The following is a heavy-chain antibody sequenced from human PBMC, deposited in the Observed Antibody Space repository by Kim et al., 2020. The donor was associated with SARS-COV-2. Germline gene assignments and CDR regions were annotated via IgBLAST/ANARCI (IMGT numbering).Heavy chain of an antibody. CDR1: GGSVSGNNVA. V-gene: IGHV6-1*01. J-gene: IGHJ3*02. CDR3: ARERNNAFDI. CDR2: TYYSSRWFN. Sequence: SQTLSLTCVISGGSVSGNNVAWNWIRQSPSRGLEWLGRTYYSSRWFNEYAESVKSRLTINPDTSKNQFSLQWNSVTPEDTAVYYCARERNNAFDIWGQGTMITVSS.